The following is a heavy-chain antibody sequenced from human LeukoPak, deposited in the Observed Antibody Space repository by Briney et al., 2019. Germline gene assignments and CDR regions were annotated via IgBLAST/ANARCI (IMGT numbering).Heavy chain of an antibody. J-gene: IGHJ3*02. CDR1: GFAFNIYG. D-gene: IGHD5-24*01. V-gene: IGHV3-48*04. Sequence: PGGSLRLSCVASGFAFNIYGMNWVRQAPGKGLEWVSYIKYDSSTIYYGDSVKGRFTISRDNVKNSLYLQVSSLRAEDTAVYYCVRDGREGFDIWGHGTLVIVSS. CDR3: VRDGREGFDI. CDR2: IKYDSSTI.